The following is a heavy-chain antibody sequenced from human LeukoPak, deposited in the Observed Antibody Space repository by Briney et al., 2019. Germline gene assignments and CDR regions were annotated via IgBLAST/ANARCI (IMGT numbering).Heavy chain of an antibody. CDR1: GGTFSSYA. V-gene: IGHV1-69*06. CDR2: IIPIFGTA. J-gene: IGHJ4*02. D-gene: IGHD6-6*01. CDR3: ARDESSSSLFDY. Sequence: SVKVSCKASGGTFSSYAISWVRQAPGQGLEWMGGIIPIFGTANYAQKFQGRVTITADKSTSTAYMELSSLRSEDTAVYYCARDESSSSLFDYWGQGTLVTVSS.